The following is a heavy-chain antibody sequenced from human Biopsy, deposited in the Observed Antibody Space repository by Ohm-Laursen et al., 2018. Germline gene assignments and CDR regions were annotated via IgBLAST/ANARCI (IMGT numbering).Heavy chain of an antibody. CDR2: LFTRGTT. D-gene: IGHD3-10*01. Sequence: TLSLTCIVSGGSINSYYWSWMRQPAGQGLEWIGCLFTRGTTNYSTSLNNRVTMSVDTSKNQFSLRLTSVTAADTAVYYCVRGGSGSFPFDYWGPGNLVTVSP. J-gene: IGHJ4*02. V-gene: IGHV4-4*07. CDR3: VRGGSGSFPFDY. CDR1: GGSINSYY.